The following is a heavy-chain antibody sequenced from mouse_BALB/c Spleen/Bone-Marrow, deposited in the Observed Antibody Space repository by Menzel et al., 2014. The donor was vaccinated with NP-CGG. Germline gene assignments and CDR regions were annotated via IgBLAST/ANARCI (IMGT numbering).Heavy chain of an antibody. V-gene: IGHV1-9*01. J-gene: IGHJ2*01. Sequence: QLQLQQSGAELMKPAASVKISCNATGYTFSSYWIEWVKQRPGHGLEWIGEILPGSGTTNYNGKFKGKATFTADTSSNTAYMQLSSLTSEDSAVHYCARGTYRYYFDYWGDGTTLAVSS. CDR1: GYTFSSYW. D-gene: IGHD2-14*01. CDR2: ILPGSGTT. CDR3: ARGTYRYYFDY.